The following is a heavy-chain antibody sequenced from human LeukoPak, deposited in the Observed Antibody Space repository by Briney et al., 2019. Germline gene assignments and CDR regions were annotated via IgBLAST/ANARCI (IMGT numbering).Heavy chain of an antibody. CDR1: GFTFSSYW. Sequence: GGSLRLSSAASGFTFSSYWMHWLRQAPGQGLVWVSRIFSDASSTNYADSVKGRFTISRGNAKNTLYLQMNSLRADDTAVYYCARVLPNSGRYFDYWGQGTLVTVSS. CDR2: IFSDASST. CDR3: ARVLPNSGRYFDY. J-gene: IGHJ4*02. D-gene: IGHD6-19*01. V-gene: IGHV3-74*01.